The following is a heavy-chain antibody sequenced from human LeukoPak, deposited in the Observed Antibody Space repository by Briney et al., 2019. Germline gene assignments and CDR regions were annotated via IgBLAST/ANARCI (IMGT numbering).Heavy chain of an antibody. V-gene: IGHV4-34*01. J-gene: IGHJ5*02. CDR3: ARGHPSSGDYLFS. D-gene: IGHD3-22*01. CDR2: IHHSGST. Sequence: VQHAPNKWMEWSGEIHHSGSTNYNPFLKSRVTISVDTSKNQFSLTLSSVTAADTAVYYCARGHPSSGDYLFSWGQGTLVTVSS.